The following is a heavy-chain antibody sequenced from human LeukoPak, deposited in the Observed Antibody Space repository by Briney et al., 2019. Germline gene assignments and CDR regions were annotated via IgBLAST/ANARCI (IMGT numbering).Heavy chain of an antibody. Sequence: SETLSLTCTVSGGSISSYYWSWIRQPPGKGLEWIGYIYYSGSTNYNPSLKSRVTISVDTSKNQFSLKLSSVTAADTAVYYCARRRGGPTHYYYYYYMDVWGKGTTVTVSS. CDR3: ARRRGGPTHYYYYYYMDV. J-gene: IGHJ6*03. V-gene: IGHV4-59*12. CDR2: IYYSGST. CDR1: GGSISSYY. D-gene: IGHD2-15*01.